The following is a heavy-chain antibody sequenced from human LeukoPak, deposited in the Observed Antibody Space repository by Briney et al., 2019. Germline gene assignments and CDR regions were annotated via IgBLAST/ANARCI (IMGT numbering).Heavy chain of an antibody. CDR1: GFTFSSYW. J-gene: IGHJ4*02. V-gene: IGHV3-74*01. D-gene: IGHD3-22*01. Sequence: GGSPRLSCAASGFTFSSYWMHWVRQAPGKGLVWVSRINSDGRSTSYADSVKGRFTISRDNAKNTLYLQMNSLRAEDTAVYYCARVRYSYDRSGIDYWGQGTLVTVSS. CDR2: INSDGRST. CDR3: ARVRYSYDRSGIDY.